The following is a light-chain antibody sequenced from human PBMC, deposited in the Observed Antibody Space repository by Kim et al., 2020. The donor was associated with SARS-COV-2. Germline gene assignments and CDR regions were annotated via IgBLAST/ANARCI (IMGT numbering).Light chain of an antibody. CDR1: NVGSKS. J-gene: IGLJ3*02. CDR3: QVWESTSNDWV. CDR2: YNE. V-gene: IGLV3-21*01. Sequence: PGDTARIPGGRSNVGSKSVHWRQQEPGEAPEVGIHYNEKRPSGIHGRFSGSNSGDAATLIITRVETGDEAVYYCQVWESTSNDWVFGGGTQLTVL.